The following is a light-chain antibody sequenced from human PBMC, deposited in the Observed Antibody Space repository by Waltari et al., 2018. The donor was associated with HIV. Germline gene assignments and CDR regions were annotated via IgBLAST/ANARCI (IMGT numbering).Light chain of an antibody. Sequence: QSALTQPRSVSGSPGQSVTISCTGTTSDVGGYDYVSWFQRHPGKAPKLMIYDVRKRPSRVSDRFSGSKSGNTASLTISVIQAEDEADYYCCSYAKTYAWVFDGGTKLTVL. CDR2: DVR. CDR1: TSDVGGYDY. CDR3: CSYAKTYAWV. J-gene: IGLJ3*02. V-gene: IGLV2-11*01.